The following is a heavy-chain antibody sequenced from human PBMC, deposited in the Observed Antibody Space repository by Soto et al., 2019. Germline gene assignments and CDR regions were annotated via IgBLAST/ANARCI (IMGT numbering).Heavy chain of an antibody. Sequence: GGSLRLSCAASGFTFTAFAMHWVRQAPGKGLEWVAVISYDGRKTHYADSVKGRLTISRDNSKNTVFLQMDSLTTEDTAVYYCAKDRYFDSYSFDYWGQGARVTVSS. CDR3: AKDRYFDSYSFDY. J-gene: IGHJ4*02. D-gene: IGHD3-9*01. V-gene: IGHV3-30*04. CDR2: ISYDGRKT. CDR1: GFTFTAFA.